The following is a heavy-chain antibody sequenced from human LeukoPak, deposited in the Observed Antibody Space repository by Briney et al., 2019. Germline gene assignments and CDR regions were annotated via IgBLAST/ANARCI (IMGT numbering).Heavy chain of an antibody. CDR2: IYYSGST. J-gene: IGHJ4*02. D-gene: IGHD1-26*01. CDR3: ARRPRNSGSDDGPSGLDY. Sequence: SETLSLTCTVSGGSISNSSYYWGWIRQPPGKGLEWIGSIYYSGSTYYNPSLKSRVTISVDTSKNQFSLKLSSVTAADTAVYYCARRPRNSGSDDGPSGLDYWGQGTLVTVSS. CDR1: GGSISNSSYY. V-gene: IGHV4-39*07.